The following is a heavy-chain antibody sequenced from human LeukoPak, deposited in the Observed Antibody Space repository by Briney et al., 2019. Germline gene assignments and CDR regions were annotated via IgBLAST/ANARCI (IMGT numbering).Heavy chain of an antibody. J-gene: IGHJ4*02. CDR1: GYTFTSYG. D-gene: IGHD3-16*01. CDR3: ARDRSRGVFDY. CDR2: INPSGGST. Sequence: ASVKVSCKASGYTFTSYGISWVRQAPGQGLEWMGIINPSGGSTSYAQKFQGRVTMTRDTSTSTVYMELSSLRSEDTAVYYCARDRSRGVFDYWGQGTLVTVSS. V-gene: IGHV1-46*01.